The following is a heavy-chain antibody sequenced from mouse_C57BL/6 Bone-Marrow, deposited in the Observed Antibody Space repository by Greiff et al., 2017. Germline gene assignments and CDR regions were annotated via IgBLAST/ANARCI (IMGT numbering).Heavy chain of an antibody. V-gene: IGHV1-26*01. CDR1: GYTFTDYY. J-gene: IGHJ4*01. Sequence: EVQLQQSGPELVKPGASVKISCKASGYTFTDYYMNWVKQSHGKSLEWIGDINPNNGGTSYNQKFKGKATLTVDKSSSTAYMERRSLTSEDSAVYYCARESIYYDYDDAMDYWGQGTSVTVSS. D-gene: IGHD2-4*01. CDR2: INPNNGGT. CDR3: ARESIYYDYDDAMDY.